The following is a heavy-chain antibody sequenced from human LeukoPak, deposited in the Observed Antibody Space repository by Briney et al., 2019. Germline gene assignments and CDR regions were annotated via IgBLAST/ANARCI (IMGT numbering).Heavy chain of an antibody. CDR3: ARGPPRGKYYYMDV. CDR2: ISSSSSTI. CDR1: GFTFSSYS. Sequence: GGSLRLSCAASGFTFSSYSMNWVRQAPGKGLEGVSYISSSSSTIYYADSVKGRFTISRDNAKNSLYLQMNSLRAEDTAVYYCARGPPRGKYYYMDVWGKGTTVTVSS. D-gene: IGHD1-1*01. V-gene: IGHV3-48*04. J-gene: IGHJ6*03.